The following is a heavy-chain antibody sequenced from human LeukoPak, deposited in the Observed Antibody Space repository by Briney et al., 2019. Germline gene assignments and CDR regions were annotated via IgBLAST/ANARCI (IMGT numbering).Heavy chain of an antibody. V-gene: IGHV1-3*01. CDR3: ARGGSYPPYYFDY. D-gene: IGHD1-26*01. Sequence: ASVKVSCKASGYTFTNNYLHWVRQAPGQRLEWMGWINAGNGNTKYSQKFQGRVTITRDTSASTAYMELSSLRSEDTAVYYCARGGSYPPYYFDYWGQGTLVTVSS. J-gene: IGHJ4*02. CDR1: GYTFTNNY. CDR2: INAGNGNT.